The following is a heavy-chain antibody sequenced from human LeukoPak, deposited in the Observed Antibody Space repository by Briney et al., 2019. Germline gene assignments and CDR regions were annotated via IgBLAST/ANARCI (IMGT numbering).Heavy chain of an antibody. V-gene: IGHV1-69*05. J-gene: IGHJ4*02. CDR2: IIPIFGTA. CDR1: GGTFSSYA. D-gene: IGHD3-16*01. Sequence: ASVKVSCKASGGTFSSYAISWVRQAPGQGLEWMGRIIPIFGTANYAQKFQGRVTITTDESTSTAYMELSSLRSEDTAVYYCARDMIRFGGVIGYLAYWGRGPLVPVSS. CDR3: ARDMIRFGGVIGYLAY.